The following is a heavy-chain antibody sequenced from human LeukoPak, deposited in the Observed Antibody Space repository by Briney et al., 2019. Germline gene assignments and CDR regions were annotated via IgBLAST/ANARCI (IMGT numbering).Heavy chain of an antibody. Sequence: PGGSLRLSCAASGFTFSDYYMSWIRQAPGKGLEWVSYISSSGSTIYYADSVKGRFTISRDNAKNSLYPQMNSLRAEDTAVYYCASRLLWFGEPYFDYWGQGTLVTVSS. D-gene: IGHD3-10*01. CDR2: ISSSGSTI. CDR1: GFTFSDYY. V-gene: IGHV3-11*01. J-gene: IGHJ4*02. CDR3: ASRLLWFGEPYFDY.